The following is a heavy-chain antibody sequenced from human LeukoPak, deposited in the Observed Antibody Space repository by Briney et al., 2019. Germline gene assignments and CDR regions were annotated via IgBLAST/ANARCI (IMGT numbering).Heavy chain of an antibody. J-gene: IGHJ4*02. V-gene: IGHV3-21*01. CDR2: ISSSSSYI. CDR1: GFTLRSYI. D-gene: IGHD5-12*01. Sequence: GSLRLSCAASGFTLRSYIMNSVGQAPGQGLKWGCSISSSSSYIYYADTVQGRFTISRANAKTSTSLPRSCLRAQPQAGHYIARVEASGYDYGAFDYCGQGTLVTDPS. CDR3: ARVEASGYDYGAFDY.